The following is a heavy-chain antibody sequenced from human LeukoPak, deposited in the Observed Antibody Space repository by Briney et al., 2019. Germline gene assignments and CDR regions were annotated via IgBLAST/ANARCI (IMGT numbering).Heavy chain of an antibody. V-gene: IGHV3-30-3*01. J-gene: IGHJ4*02. CDR1: GFTFTNYA. Sequence: PGRSLRLSCAASGFTFTNYALHWVRQAPGKGLEWVAVISYDGTNKYYADSVKGRFTISRDNSKNTLSLQMNSLRAEDTAVFYRAKATTISAAGSHFVYWGQGTLVTVSS. CDR2: ISYDGTNK. D-gene: IGHD6-13*01. CDR3: AKATTISAAGSHFVY.